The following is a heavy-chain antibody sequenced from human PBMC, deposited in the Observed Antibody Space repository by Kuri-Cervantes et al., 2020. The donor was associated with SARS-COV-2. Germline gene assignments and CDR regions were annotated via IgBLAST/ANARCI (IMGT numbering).Heavy chain of an antibody. Sequence: GGSLRLSCTASGFTFGDYAMSWVRQAPGKGLEWVGFIRSKAYGGTTEYAASVKGRFTSSRDDSKSIAYLQMNSLKTEDTAVYYCARDSPGYRPHDWWFDPWGQGTLVTVSS. CDR3: ARDSPGYRPHDWWFDP. V-gene: IGHV3-49*04. J-gene: IGHJ5*02. CDR1: GFTFGDYA. D-gene: IGHD3-16*02. CDR2: IRSKAYGGTT.